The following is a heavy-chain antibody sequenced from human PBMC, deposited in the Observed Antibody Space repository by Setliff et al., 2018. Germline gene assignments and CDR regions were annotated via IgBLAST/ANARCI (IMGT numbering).Heavy chain of an antibody. Sequence: SETLSLTCAVYGGSFSGYYWSWIRQPPGKGLEWIGEINHSGSTNYNPSLRSRVTISVDTSKNQFSLKLSSVTAADTAVYYCARGKVLYDYVWGSYRYEDYYYGMDVWGQGTTVTVSS. CDR1: GGSFSGYY. CDR3: ARGKVLYDYVWGSYRYEDYYYGMDV. V-gene: IGHV4-34*01. J-gene: IGHJ6*02. CDR2: INHSGST. D-gene: IGHD3-16*02.